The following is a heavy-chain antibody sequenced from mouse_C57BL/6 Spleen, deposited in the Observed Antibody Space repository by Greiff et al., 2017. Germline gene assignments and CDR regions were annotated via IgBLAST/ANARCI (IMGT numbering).Heavy chain of an antibody. V-gene: IGHV14-1*01. CDR2: IDPEDGDT. J-gene: IGHJ2*01. Sequence: VQLKESGAELVRPGASVKLSCTASGFNIKDYYMHWVKQRPEQGLEWIGRIDPEDGDTEYAPKFQGKATMTADTSSNTAYLQLSSLTSEDTAVYYCTLITTVVATYDYWGQGTTLTVSS. D-gene: IGHD1-1*01. CDR3: TLITTVVATYDY. CDR1: GFNIKDYY.